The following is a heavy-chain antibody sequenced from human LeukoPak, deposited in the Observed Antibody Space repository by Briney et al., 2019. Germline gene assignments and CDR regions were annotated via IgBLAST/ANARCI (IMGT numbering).Heavy chain of an antibody. CDR1: GFTLSSYA. Sequence: GGSLRLSCAASGFTLSSYAMSWVRQGPGKGLEWVSAISVSGNTYHADSVKGRFTISRDNSKNTLYLQMNSLRAEDTAVYYCAKVLEDNYYDSSGYHLDYWGQGTLVTVSS. V-gene: IGHV3-23*01. J-gene: IGHJ4*02. CDR3: AKVLEDNYYDSSGYHLDY. CDR2: ISVSGNT. D-gene: IGHD3-22*01.